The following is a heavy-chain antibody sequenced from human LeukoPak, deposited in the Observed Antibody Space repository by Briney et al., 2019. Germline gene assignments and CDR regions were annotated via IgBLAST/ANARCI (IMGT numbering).Heavy chain of an antibody. Sequence: SVKVSCKASGGTFSSYAISWVRQAPGQGLEWMGGIIPIFGTANYAQKFQGRVTITADESTSTAYMELSSLRSEDTAVYYCARDMTLTMVRGVLGYWGQGTLVTVSS. CDR2: IIPIFGTA. V-gene: IGHV1-69*13. CDR3: ARDMTLTMVRGVLGY. J-gene: IGHJ4*02. D-gene: IGHD3-10*01. CDR1: GGTFSSYA.